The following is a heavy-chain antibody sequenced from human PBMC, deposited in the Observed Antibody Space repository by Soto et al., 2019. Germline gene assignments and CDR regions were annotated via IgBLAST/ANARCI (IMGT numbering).Heavy chain of an antibody. CDR3: ARAGAGYCSSTSCSTIPSYYDGMDD. J-gene: IGHJ6*02. V-gene: IGHV1-69*06. CDR2: IIPIFGTA. CDR1: GGTFSSYA. Sequence: SVKVSCKASGGTFSSYAISWARQAAGQGLEWMGGIIPIFGTANYAQKFQGRVTITADKSTSTDYMELSSLRSEDTAVYYCARAGAGYCSSTSCSTIPSYYDGMDDWGQGTTVTVSS. D-gene: IGHD2-2*01.